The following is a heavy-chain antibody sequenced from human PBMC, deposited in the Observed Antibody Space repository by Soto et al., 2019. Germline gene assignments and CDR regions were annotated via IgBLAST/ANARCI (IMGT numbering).Heavy chain of an antibody. J-gene: IGHJ5*02. CDR1: GASISGFY. CDR3: VRDGTKTLRDWFDP. D-gene: IGHD1-1*01. CDR2: IYATGTT. Sequence: SETLSLTCTVSGASISGFYCSWIRKSAGKGLGWIGRIYATGTTDYNPSLKSRVMMSVDTSKKQFSLKLRSVTAADTAVYYCVRDGTKTLRDWFDPWGQGISVTVS. V-gene: IGHV4-4*07.